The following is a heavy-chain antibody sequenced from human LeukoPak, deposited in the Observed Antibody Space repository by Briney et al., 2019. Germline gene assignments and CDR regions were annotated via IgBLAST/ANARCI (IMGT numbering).Heavy chain of an antibody. D-gene: IGHD1-26*01. J-gene: IGHJ4*02. CDR3: ARAAIRGRNGIVGATGLGY. CDR1: GGTFSSYA. Sequence: GASVKVSCKASGGTFSSYAISWVRQAPGQGLEWMGWISAYNGNTNYAQKLQGRVTMTTDTSTSTAYMELRSLRSDDTAVYYCARAAIRGRNGIVGATGLGYWGQGTLVTVSS. CDR2: ISAYNGNT. V-gene: IGHV1-18*01.